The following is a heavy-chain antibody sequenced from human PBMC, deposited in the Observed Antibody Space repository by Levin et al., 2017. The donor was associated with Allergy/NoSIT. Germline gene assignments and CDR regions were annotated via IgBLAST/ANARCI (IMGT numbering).Heavy chain of an antibody. D-gene: IGHD7-27*01. J-gene: IGHJ6*02. CDR3: ARDRTITTTGETYCYGMDV. Sequence: SETLSLTCTVSGGSISGYYWSWIRQPPGKGLEWIGYIYYSGSTKYNPSLKSRVTISVDTSKNQFSLKLSSVTAADTAVYYCARDRTITTTGETYCYGMDVWGQGTTVTVSS. CDR2: IYYSGST. V-gene: IGHV4-59*01. CDR1: GGSISGYY.